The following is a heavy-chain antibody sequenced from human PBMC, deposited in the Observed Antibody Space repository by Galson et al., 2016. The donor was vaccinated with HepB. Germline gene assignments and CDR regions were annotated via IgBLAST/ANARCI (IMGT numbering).Heavy chain of an antibody. CDR3: SGATRGNTWFDY. V-gene: IGHV5-51*01. Sequence: QSGAEVKKPGESLKISCQAFGYRSTNYWIGWVRQMPGTGLEWLGLIYFGGFETRYSPSFQGRVIVSADRSINTAYLQWGSLEASDTAIYYCSGATRGNTWFDYWGQGTQVTVSS. J-gene: IGHJ4*02. CDR1: GYRSTNYW. CDR2: IYFGGFET. D-gene: IGHD4/OR15-4a*01.